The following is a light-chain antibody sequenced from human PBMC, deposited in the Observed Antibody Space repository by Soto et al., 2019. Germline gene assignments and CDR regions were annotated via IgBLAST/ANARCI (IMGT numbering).Light chain of an antibody. CDR3: QQYDSYPLT. J-gene: IGKJ4*01. CDR1: QSISSW. Sequence: DIQMTQSPSTLSASVGDRVTITCRASQSISSWLAWYQQKPGKAPKLLIYDASSLDSGVPSRFSGSGSGTEFTLTITSLQPDDFATYYCQQYDSYPLTFGGETKVDIK. CDR2: DAS. V-gene: IGKV1-5*01.